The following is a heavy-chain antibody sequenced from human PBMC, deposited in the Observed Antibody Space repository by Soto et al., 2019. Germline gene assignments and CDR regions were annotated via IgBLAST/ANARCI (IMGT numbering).Heavy chain of an antibody. CDR1: GGTFSSYA. D-gene: IGHD6-13*01. J-gene: IGHJ6*02. CDR3: ARSYYSSWYDPYYYYGMDV. Sequence: VKVSCKASGGTFSSYAISWVRQAPGQGLEWMGGIIPIFGTANYAQKFQGRVTITADKSTSTAYMELSSLRSEDTAVYYCARSYYSSWYDPYYYYGMDVWGQGTTVTVSS. CDR2: IIPIFGTA. V-gene: IGHV1-69*06.